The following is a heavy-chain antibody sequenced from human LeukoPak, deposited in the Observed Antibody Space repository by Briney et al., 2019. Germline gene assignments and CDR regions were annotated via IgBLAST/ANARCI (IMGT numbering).Heavy chain of an antibody. J-gene: IGHJ4*02. CDR2: INHSGST. CDR3: ARRGRMVRGVIIKGPHDY. Sequence: PSETLSLTCTVSGGSISSYYWSWIRQPPGKGLEWIGEINHSGSTNYNPSLKSRVTISVDTSKNQFSLKLSSVTAADTAVYYCARRGRMVRGVIIKGPHDYWGQGTLVTVSS. CDR1: GGSISSYY. D-gene: IGHD3-10*01. V-gene: IGHV4-34*01.